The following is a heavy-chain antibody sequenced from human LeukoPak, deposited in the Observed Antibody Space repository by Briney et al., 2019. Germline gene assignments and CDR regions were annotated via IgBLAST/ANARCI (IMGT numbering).Heavy chain of an antibody. CDR1: GGSLSSYH. V-gene: IGHV4-59*01. CDR2: VFYNGST. Sequence: LSETLSLTCTVSGGSLSSYHWSWIRQPPGKGLGWIGYVFYNGSTNYTPSLRIPVTISVDTSKHQFSLNRSSVIAADTAVYYCAGLTDSSSWYLDYWGQGTLVTVSS. CDR3: AGLTDSSSWYLDY. D-gene: IGHD6-13*01. J-gene: IGHJ4*02.